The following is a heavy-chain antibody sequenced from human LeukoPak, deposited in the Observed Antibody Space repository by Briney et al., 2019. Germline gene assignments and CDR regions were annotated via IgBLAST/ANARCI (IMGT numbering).Heavy chain of an antibody. V-gene: IGHV3-21*01. D-gene: IGHD5-12*01. CDR1: GFTFSSYS. J-gene: IGHJ4*02. Sequence: PGGSLRLSCAASGFTFSSYSMNWVRQAPGKGLEWVSSISSSSSYIYYADSVKGRFTISRDNAKNSLYLQMNSLRAEDTAVYYCARGGGGGGYSGYDPIDYWGQGTLVTVSS. CDR3: ARGGGGGGYSGYDPIDY. CDR2: ISSSSSYI.